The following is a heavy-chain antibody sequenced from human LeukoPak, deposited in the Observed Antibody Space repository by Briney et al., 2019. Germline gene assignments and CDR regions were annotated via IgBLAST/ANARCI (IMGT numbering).Heavy chain of an antibody. J-gene: IGHJ4*02. CDR1: GFTFSSYS. V-gene: IGHV3-21*01. CDR3: ARGVSRYSGYDLAY. D-gene: IGHD5-12*01. Sequence: GGPLRLSCAASGFTFSSYSMNWVRQAPGKGLEWVSSISSSSSYIYYADSVKGRFTISRDNAKNSLYLQMNSLRAEDTAVYYCARGVSRYSGYDLAYWGQGTLVTVSS. CDR2: ISSSSSYI.